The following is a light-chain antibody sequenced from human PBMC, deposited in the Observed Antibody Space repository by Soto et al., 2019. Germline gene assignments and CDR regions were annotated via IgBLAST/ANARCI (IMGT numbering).Light chain of an antibody. CDR1: SSDIGSYNF. CDR3: CSYAGSRTSVL. V-gene: IGLV2-23*01. J-gene: IGLJ2*01. Sequence: QSVLTQPASVSGSPGQSITISCTGTSSDIGSYNFVSWYQQHPGKAPKFMIYEGTKRPSGVSNRFSGSKSGNTASLTISGIQAEDEADYYCCSYAGSRTSVLFGGGTKVTVL. CDR2: EGT.